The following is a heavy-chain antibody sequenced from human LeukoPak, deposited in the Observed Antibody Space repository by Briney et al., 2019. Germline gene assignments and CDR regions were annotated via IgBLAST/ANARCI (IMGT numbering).Heavy chain of an antibody. CDR3: ARAYQRLGELSLPDY. J-gene: IGHJ4*02. CDR2: IYYSGST. CDR1: GGSISSSSYY. Sequence: KPSETLSLTCTVSGGSISSSSYYWGWIRQPPGKGLEWIGSIYYSGSTYYNPSLKSRVTISVDTSKNQFSLKLSSVTAADTAVYYCARAYQRLGELSLPDYWGQGTLVTVSS. D-gene: IGHD3-16*02. V-gene: IGHV4-39*07.